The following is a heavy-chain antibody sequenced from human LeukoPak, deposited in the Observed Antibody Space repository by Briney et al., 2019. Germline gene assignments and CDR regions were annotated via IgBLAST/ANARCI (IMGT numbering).Heavy chain of an antibody. J-gene: IGHJ4*02. CDR1: GVSIRTYY. D-gene: IGHD3-22*01. CDR3: ARWYYDRGGYRYFDY. V-gene: IGHV4-59*12. CDR2: IDYSGNT. Sequence: SETLSLTCTVSGVSIRTYYWTWIRQPPGKGLEWIGNIDYSGNTKYNPSLNSRVTISVDTSKNHFSLKLSSVTAADTAVYYCARWYYDRGGYRYFDYWGQGTLVIVSS.